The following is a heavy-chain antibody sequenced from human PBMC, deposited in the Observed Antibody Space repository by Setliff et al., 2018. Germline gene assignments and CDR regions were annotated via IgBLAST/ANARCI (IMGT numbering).Heavy chain of an antibody. CDR2: INVNVDSI. V-gene: IGHV3-48*01. D-gene: IGHD2-15*01. CDR1: GFNFRNSA. J-gene: IGHJ5*02. Sequence: PGGSLRLSCAASGFNFRNSAMNWVRQAPGKGLEWISYINVNVDSIYYADSVKGRVTISRDDANQSLYLQMNSLRAEDTAVYYCAKREIIAVTRWFDPWGQGTLVTVSS. CDR3: AKREIIAVTRWFDP.